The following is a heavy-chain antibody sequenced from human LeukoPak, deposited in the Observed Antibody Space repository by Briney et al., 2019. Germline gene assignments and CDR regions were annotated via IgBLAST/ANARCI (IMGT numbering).Heavy chain of an antibody. CDR2: ISSSSSTI. Sequence: PGGSLRLSCATSGFTFSSYSMNWVRQTPGKGLEWVSFISSSSSTIYYADSVKGRFTISRDTAKNSLYLQMNSLRAEDTAVYYCARASIAAASYFDYWGQGTLVTVSS. J-gene: IGHJ4*02. V-gene: IGHV3-48*01. D-gene: IGHD6-13*01. CDR3: ARASIAAASYFDY. CDR1: GFTFSSYS.